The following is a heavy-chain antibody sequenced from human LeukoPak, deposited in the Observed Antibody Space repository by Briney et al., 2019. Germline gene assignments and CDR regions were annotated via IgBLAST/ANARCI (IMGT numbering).Heavy chain of an antibody. CDR3: ARRIAVAGDY. J-gene: IGHJ4*02. Sequence: SETLSLTCTVSGGSISSSSYSWGWIREPPGKGLEWIGSIYYSGTTYYHPSLKSRLTISVDRTKNQCSLKLSSVTAADTAVYYCARRIAVAGDYWGQGTLVTVSS. CDR2: IYYSGTT. V-gene: IGHV4-39*01. D-gene: IGHD6-13*01. CDR1: GGSISSSSYS.